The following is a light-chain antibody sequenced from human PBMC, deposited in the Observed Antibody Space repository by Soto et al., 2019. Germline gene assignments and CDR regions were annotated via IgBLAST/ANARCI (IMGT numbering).Light chain of an antibody. CDR2: DVN. V-gene: IGLV2-11*01. CDR1: SSDVGGYNY. Sequence: QSALTQPRSVSGSPGQSVTISCTGTSSDVGGYNYVSWYQQHPGKAPKLIIYDVNKRPSGIPDRFSGSKSDNTASLTISGLQSEDEADYYCCSYAGSYTEIFGGGTKVTVL. CDR3: CSYAGSYTEI. J-gene: IGLJ2*01.